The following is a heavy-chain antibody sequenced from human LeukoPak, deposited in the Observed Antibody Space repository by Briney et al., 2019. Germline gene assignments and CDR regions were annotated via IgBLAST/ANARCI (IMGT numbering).Heavy chain of an antibody. CDR1: GGSISSLHY. D-gene: IGHD3-9*01. CDR3: AKHHILTGYYFFTPFFDY. V-gene: IGHV4-4*02. CDR2: IYHSGST. Sequence: PSETLSLSCAVSGGSISSLHYWTWVRQPPGQGLEWIGEIYHSGSTNYNPSLKSRVSISVDTSKNHFSLKVSSVSAADTAVYHCAKHHILTGYYFFTPFFDYWSQGTLVTVSS. J-gene: IGHJ4*02.